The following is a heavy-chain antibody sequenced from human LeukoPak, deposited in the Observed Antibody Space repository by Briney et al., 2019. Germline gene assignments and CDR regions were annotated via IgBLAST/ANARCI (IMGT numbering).Heavy chain of an antibody. Sequence: GASVKVSCKASGYTFTGYYMHWVRQAPGQGLEWMGWINPNSGGTNYAQKFQGRVTMTRDTSISTAYMELSRLRSDDTAVYYCARDHVTIFGVEYGMDVWGQGTTVTASS. D-gene: IGHD3-3*01. CDR3: ARDHVTIFGVEYGMDV. CDR2: INPNSGGT. CDR1: GYTFTGYY. V-gene: IGHV1-2*02. J-gene: IGHJ6*02.